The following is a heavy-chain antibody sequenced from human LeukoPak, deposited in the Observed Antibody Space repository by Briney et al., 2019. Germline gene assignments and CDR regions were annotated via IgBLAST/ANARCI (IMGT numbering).Heavy chain of an antibody. Sequence: GSVKVSCKASGYTFTSYYMHWVRQAPGQGLEWMGIINPSGGSTSYAQKFQGRVTMTRDTSTSTVYMELSSLRSEDTAVYYCARAGNVLRYFDWSPKGDWFDPWGQGTLVTVSS. CDR1: GYTFTSYY. J-gene: IGHJ5*02. V-gene: IGHV1-46*01. CDR3: ARAGNVLRYFDWSPKGDWFDP. D-gene: IGHD3-9*01. CDR2: INPSGGST.